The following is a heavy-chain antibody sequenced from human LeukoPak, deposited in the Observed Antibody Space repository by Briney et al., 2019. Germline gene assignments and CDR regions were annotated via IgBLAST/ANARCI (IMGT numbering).Heavy chain of an antibody. CDR3: ARDPGVAAAGNWFDP. D-gene: IGHD6-13*01. CDR1: GYTFTSYY. CDR2: INPSGGST. V-gene: IGHV1-46*01. Sequence: ASVKVSCKASGYTFTSYYMHWVRQAPGQGLEWMGLINPSGGSTSYAQKFQGRVTMTRDTSTSTVYMELSSLRSEDTAVYYCARDPGVAAAGNWFDPWGQGTLVTVSS. J-gene: IGHJ5*02.